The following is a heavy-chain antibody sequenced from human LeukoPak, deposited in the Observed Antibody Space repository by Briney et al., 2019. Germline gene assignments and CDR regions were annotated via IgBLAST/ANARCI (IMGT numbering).Heavy chain of an antibody. D-gene: IGHD1-26*01. CDR3: ARGEGASD. CDR2: LRGNGDT. V-gene: IGHV3-23*01. CDR1: GFTFSSYA. Sequence: GGSLTLSCAASGFTFSSYAMSWVREAPARGLEWVSSLRGNGDTFYADSVKGRFTLSRDDSRNTVYLQLNNLRVEDTAVYYCARGEGASDWGQGTLVTVSS. J-gene: IGHJ4*02.